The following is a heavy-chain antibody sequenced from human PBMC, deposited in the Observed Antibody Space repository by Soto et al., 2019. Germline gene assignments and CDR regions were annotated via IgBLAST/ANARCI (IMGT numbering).Heavy chain of an antibody. J-gene: IGHJ4*02. CDR3: ARERLRGDSSGWGMYYY. D-gene: IGHD6-19*01. V-gene: IGHV6-1*01. Sequence: QTHSLTGTMSRDSVSSNSAAWNWIRRSPSKGLEWLGRTYYRSKWYNDYEVSVKSRITINPDTSKNQFSLQLNSVTPEDTAVYYCARERLRGDSSGWGMYYYWGKGTL. CDR1: RDSVSSNSAA. CDR2: TYYRSKWYN.